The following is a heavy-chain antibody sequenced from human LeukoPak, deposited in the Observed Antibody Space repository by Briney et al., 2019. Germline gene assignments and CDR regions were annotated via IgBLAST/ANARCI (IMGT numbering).Heavy chain of an antibody. J-gene: IGHJ4*02. Sequence: GGSLRLSCAASGFSFSSYSMNWVRQAPGKGLEWVAVISNDGGIEDYADSVKGRFTISRDNSKNTLYLQMNSLRAEDTAVYYCAKGRRGSYSGYFDYWGQGTLVTVSS. CDR2: ISNDGGIE. CDR1: GFSFSSYS. CDR3: AKGRRGSYSGYFDY. D-gene: IGHD1-26*01. V-gene: IGHV3-30*18.